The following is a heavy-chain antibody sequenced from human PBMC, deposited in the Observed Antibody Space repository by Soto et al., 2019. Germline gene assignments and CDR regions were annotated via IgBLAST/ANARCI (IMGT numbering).Heavy chain of an antibody. V-gene: IGHV3-23*01. CDR3: AKGLVGGFDY. D-gene: IGHD3-16*01. CDR2: ISGSGGST. J-gene: IGHJ4*02. CDR1: GFTFSSYA. Sequence: LAFAASGFTFSSYAMSWVRQAPGKGLEWVSAISGSGGSTYYADSVKGRFTISRDNSKNTLYLQMNSLRAEDTAVYYCAKGLVGGFDYWGQGTLVTVSS.